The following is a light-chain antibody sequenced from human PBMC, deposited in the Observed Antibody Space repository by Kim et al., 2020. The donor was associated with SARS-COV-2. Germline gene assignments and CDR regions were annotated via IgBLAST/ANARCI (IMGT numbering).Light chain of an antibody. CDR3: QEYKSYSST. Sequence: ESVGDRVTPQRWANRNISSWLAWYQQKPGKAPSLLIYDASSLESGGPSRFSDSGSGPEFSLPISGLQPDDSATYHRQEYKSYSSTFGRGTKVDIK. V-gene: IGKV1-5*01. CDR1: RNISSW. J-gene: IGKJ1*01. CDR2: DAS.